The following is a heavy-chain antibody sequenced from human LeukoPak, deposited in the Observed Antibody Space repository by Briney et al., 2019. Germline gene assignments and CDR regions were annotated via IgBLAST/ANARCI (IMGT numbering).Heavy chain of an antibody. J-gene: IGHJ3*02. V-gene: IGHV1-69*05. CDR2: SIPIFGTA. D-gene: IGHD3-16*01. CDR3: ARGSITFGGVLGAFDI. Sequence: ASVKVSCKASGGTFNSYGISWGRQAPGQGDEWRGRSIPIFGTANYAQKFQVRVTITTDESTSTAYMELSSLRSEDTAVYYCARGSITFGGVLGAFDIWGQGTMVTVSS. CDR1: GGTFNSYG.